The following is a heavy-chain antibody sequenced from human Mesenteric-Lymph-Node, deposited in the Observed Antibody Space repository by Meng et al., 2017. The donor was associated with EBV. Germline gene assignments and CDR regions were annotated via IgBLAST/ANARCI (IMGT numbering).Heavy chain of an antibody. Sequence: QVQLQESGPGPVKPSQTLALTCAVSGGSVSSAGYYWNWIRQPPGKGLEWIGYMYYSGSIYYNPSLKSRVTISVDTSKNQFSLKLSSVTAADTAVYYCASRGYSDGWTFDSWGQGTLVTVSS. D-gene: IGHD5-18*01. CDR3: ASRGYSDGWTFDS. V-gene: IGHV4-30-4*01. CDR1: GGSVSSAGYY. J-gene: IGHJ4*02. CDR2: MYYSGSI.